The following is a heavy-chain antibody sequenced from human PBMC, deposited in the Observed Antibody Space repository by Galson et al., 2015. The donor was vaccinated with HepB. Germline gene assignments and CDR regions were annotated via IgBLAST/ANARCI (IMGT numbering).Heavy chain of an antibody. CDR1: GGSISSSSYY. CDR3: ARDRRELPPGPDYYYYYGMDV. V-gene: IGHV4-39*07. CDR2: IYYSGST. D-gene: IGHD1-26*01. Sequence: ETLSLTCTVSGGSISSSSYYWGWIRQPPGKGLEWIGSIYYSGSTYYNPSLKSRVTISVDTSKNQFSLKLSSVTAADTAVYYCARDRRELPPGPDYYYYYGMDVWGQGTTVTVSS. J-gene: IGHJ6*02.